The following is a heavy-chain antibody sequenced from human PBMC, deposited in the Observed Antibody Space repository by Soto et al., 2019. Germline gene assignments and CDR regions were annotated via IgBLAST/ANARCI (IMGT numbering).Heavy chain of an antibody. CDR1: GFSFRSYS. Sequence: EVQLEESGGGLVQPGGSLRLSCAASGFSFRSYSMNWVRQAPGKGLEWLSDISSSSYNIYYADSVKGRFTISRDNAKNSRYLQMDSLRAEDTAVYYCARELEYCSNGVCYPYFDSWGQGTLVTVSS. D-gene: IGHD2-8*01. V-gene: IGHV3-48*04. CDR3: ARELEYCSNGVCYPYFDS. CDR2: ISSSSYNI. J-gene: IGHJ4*02.